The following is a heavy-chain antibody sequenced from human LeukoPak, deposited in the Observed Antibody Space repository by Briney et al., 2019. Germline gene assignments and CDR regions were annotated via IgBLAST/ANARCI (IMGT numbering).Heavy chain of an antibody. J-gene: IGHJ3*02. CDR1: GGSISSGGYY. V-gene: IGHV4-31*03. CDR2: IYYSGST. CDR3: AREHSAAFDI. Sequence: SETLSLTCTVSGGSISSGGYYWSWIRQHPGKGLEWIGYIYYSGSTYYNPSLKSRVTISVDTSKNQFSLKLSSVTAADTAVYYCAREHSAAFDIWGRGTMVTVSS.